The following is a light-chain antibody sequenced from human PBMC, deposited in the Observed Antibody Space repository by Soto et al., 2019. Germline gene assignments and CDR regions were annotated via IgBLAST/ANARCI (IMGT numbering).Light chain of an antibody. V-gene: IGLV2-23*01. J-gene: IGLJ2*01. Sequence: QSALTQPASVSGSPGQSITISCTRASSDSGTYYFFAWYQQHPGEAPKLIIYEATQRPSGVSNRFSGSKSGNTASLTISGLQADDEADYYCCSYAGTTTVFGGGTKLTVL. CDR1: SSDSGTYYF. CDR2: EAT. CDR3: CSYAGTTTV.